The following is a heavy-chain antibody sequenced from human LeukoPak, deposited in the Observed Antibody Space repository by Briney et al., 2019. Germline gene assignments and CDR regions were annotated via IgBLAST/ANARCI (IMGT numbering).Heavy chain of an antibody. J-gene: IGHJ5*02. D-gene: IGHD6-19*01. CDR3: ARVADPRYNWFDP. Sequence: SETLSLTCTVSGGSISSYYWTWIRQPAGKGPEWIGRIHASGSTNYNPSLKSRVNMSVDTSKNQFSLRLNSVTAADTAVYYCARVADPRYNWFDPWGQGTLVTVSS. CDR2: IHASGST. CDR1: GGSISSYY. V-gene: IGHV4-4*07.